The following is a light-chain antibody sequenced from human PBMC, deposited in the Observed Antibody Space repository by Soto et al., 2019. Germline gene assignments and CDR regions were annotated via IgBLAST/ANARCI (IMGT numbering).Light chain of an antibody. CDR2: LNSDGSH. J-gene: IGLJ1*01. V-gene: IGLV4-69*01. CDR1: SGHSSYA. CDR3: QTWGTGIHYV. Sequence: QLVLTQSPSASASLGASVKLTCTQSSGHSSYAIAWHQQQPEKGPRYLMKLNSDGSHSKGDGIPDRFSGSSSGAERYLTISSLQSEDEADYYCQTWGTGIHYVFGTGTKLTVL.